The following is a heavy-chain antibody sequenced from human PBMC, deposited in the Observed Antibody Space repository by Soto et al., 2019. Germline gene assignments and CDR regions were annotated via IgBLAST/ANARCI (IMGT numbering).Heavy chain of an antibody. CDR1: GFTFSSYA. CDR3: AKSSYFWSGYYPHAPYYFDY. V-gene: IGHV3-23*01. J-gene: IGHJ4*02. D-gene: IGHD3-3*01. CDR2: ISGSGGSI. Sequence: TGGSLRLSXAASGFTFSSYAMSWVRQAPGKGLEWVSAISGSGGSIYYADSVKGRFTISRDNSKNTLYLQMNSLRAEDTAVYYCAKSSYFWSGYYPHAPYYFDYWGQGTLVTVSS.